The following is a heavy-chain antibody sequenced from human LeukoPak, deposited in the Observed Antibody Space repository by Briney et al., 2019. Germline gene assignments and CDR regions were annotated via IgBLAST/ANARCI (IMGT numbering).Heavy chain of an antibody. CDR2: ISSNGGST. Sequence: GGSLRLSCAASGFTFSSYAMHWVRQAPGKGLEYVSAISSNGGSTYYANSVKGRFTISRDNSKNTLYLQMGSLRAEDMAVYYCARAGGYCSSTSCFHAFDIWGLGTMVTVSS. V-gene: IGHV3-64*01. D-gene: IGHD2-2*01. J-gene: IGHJ3*02. CDR3: ARAGGYCSSTSCFHAFDI. CDR1: GFTFSSYA.